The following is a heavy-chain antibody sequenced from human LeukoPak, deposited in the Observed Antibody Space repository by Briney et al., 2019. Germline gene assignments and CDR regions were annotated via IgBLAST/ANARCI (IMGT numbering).Heavy chain of an antibody. CDR2: ISGSGGST. Sequence: GGSLRLSCAASGFTFSSYAMSWVRQAPGKGLEWVSAISGSGGSTYYADSVKGRFTISRDNSKNTLYLQMNSPRAEDTAVYYCAKRSRVAVAGPYYYYYYMDVWGKGTTVTVSS. J-gene: IGHJ6*03. CDR1: GFTFSSYA. D-gene: IGHD6-19*01. V-gene: IGHV3-23*01. CDR3: AKRSRVAVAGPYYYYYYMDV.